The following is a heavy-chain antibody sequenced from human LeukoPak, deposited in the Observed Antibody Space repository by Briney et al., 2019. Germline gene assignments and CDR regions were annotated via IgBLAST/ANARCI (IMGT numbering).Heavy chain of an antibody. V-gene: IGHV4-59*01. D-gene: IGHD5-24*01. CDR3: ARGSRDGYNWDY. CDR2: IYYSGST. Sequence: SETLSLTCTVSGGPISSYYWSWIRQPPGKGLEWIGHIYYSGSTNYNPSLKSRVTISVDTSKNQFSLKLSSVTAADTAVYYCARGSRDGYNWDYWGQGTLVTVSS. CDR1: GGPISSYY. J-gene: IGHJ4*02.